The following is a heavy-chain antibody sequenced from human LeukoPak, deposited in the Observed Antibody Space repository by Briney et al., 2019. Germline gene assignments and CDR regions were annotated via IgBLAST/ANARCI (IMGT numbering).Heavy chain of an antibody. CDR1: GFTFSSYG. V-gene: IGHV3-33*06. Sequence: GGSLRLSCAAPGFTFSSYGMHWVRQAPGKGLEWVAVIWYDGSNKYYADSVKGRFTISRDNSKNTLYLQMNSLRAEDTAVYYCAKDSTARIYYYYMDVWGKGTTVTVSS. D-gene: IGHD4-17*01. CDR2: IWYDGSNK. J-gene: IGHJ6*03. CDR3: AKDSTARIYYYYMDV.